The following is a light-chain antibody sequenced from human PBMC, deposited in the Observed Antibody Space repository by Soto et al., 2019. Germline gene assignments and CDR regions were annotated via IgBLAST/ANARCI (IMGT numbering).Light chain of an antibody. Sequence: EIVLTQSPATLSLSPGEKPTLSCRASQSVSSYLAWYQQKPGQAPRLLIYDASSRATGIPARFSGSGSGTDFTLTISSLEPEDFAVYYCQQRSNWPPITFGQGTRLEI. CDR2: DAS. CDR3: QQRSNWPPIT. CDR1: QSVSSY. V-gene: IGKV3-11*01. J-gene: IGKJ5*01.